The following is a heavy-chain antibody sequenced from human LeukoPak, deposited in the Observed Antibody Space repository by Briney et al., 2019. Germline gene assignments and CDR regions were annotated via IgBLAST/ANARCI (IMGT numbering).Heavy chain of an antibody. CDR3: ARVAIAAASHYYGMDV. CDR1: GYTFTGYY. V-gene: IGHV1-2*02. CDR2: INPNSGGT. J-gene: IGHJ6*02. Sequence: ASVKVSCKASGYTFTGYYMHWVRQAPGQGLEWMGWINPNSGGTNYAQKFQGRVTMTRDTSISTAYMELSRLISDDTAVYYCARVAIAAASHYYGMDVWGQGTTVTVSS. D-gene: IGHD6-13*01.